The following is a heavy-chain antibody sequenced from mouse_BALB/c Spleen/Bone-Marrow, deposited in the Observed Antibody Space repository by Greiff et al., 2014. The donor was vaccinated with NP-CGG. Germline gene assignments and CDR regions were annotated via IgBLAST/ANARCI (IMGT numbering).Heavy chain of an antibody. V-gene: IGHV2-9*02. Sequence: VQLQESGPGLVAPSQSLSITCTVSGFSLTSYGLHWVRQPPGKGLEWLGVIWADRRTNYNTALMSRLNIRKDNTKSQVFLKVNSLQADDTAMYYCARGDTLRGYYFDYWGQGTTLTVSS. J-gene: IGHJ2*01. CDR3: ARGDTLRGYYFDY. CDR2: IWADRRT. CDR1: GFSLTSYG. D-gene: IGHD1-1*01.